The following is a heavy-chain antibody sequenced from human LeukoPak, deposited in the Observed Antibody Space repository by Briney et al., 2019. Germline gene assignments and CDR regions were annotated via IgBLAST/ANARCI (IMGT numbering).Heavy chain of an antibody. Sequence: PSGGLLRLSCAGSGFTFSNYCMSWVRQAPGKGLDWVSAIDGGGVNTLYADSVKGRFTISRDNSKNTVYLQMNSLSAEDTAIYYCAKRSARPKPFDCWGQGTLVTVSS. CDR1: GFTFSNYC. CDR2: IDGGGVNT. V-gene: IGHV3-23*01. J-gene: IGHJ4*02. CDR3: AKRSARPKPFDC. D-gene: IGHD6-25*01.